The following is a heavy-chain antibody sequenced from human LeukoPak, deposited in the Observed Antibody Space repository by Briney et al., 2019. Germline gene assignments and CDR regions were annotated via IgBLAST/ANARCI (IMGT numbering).Heavy chain of an antibody. CDR3: ARDFRQLWLRTFDY. V-gene: IGHV3-7*01. Sequence: GGSLRLSCAASGFTFNTYWMSWVRQAPGKGLEWVANIKEDGTEKYYVDSVKGRFTISRDNAERSMHLQMNSLRAEDTAVYYCARDFRQLWLRTFDYWGQGTLVTVSS. J-gene: IGHJ4*02. D-gene: IGHD5-18*01. CDR2: IKEDGTEK. CDR1: GFTFNTYW.